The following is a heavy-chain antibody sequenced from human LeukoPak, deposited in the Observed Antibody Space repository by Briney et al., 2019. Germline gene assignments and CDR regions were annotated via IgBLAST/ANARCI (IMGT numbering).Heavy chain of an antibody. CDR1: GFTFSDYY. CDR2: ISSSGSTI. J-gene: IGHJ4*02. CDR3: AKRGVVIRVILVGFHKEAYYFDS. Sequence: GGSLRLSCAASGFTFSDYYMSWIRQAPGKGLEWVSYISSSGSTIYYADSVKGRFTISRDNAKNSLYLQMNSLRAEDTAVYYCAKRGVVIRVILVGFHKEAYYFDSWGQGALVTVSS. V-gene: IGHV3-11*01. D-gene: IGHD3-22*01.